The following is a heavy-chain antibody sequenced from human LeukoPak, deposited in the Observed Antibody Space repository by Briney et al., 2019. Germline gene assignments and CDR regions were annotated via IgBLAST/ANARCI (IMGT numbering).Heavy chain of an antibody. CDR3: ARDSGTTGEVKFDP. CDR2: INPSGGST. CDR1: GYTFTSYY. V-gene: IGHV1-2*02. D-gene: IGHD3-10*01. J-gene: IGHJ5*02. Sequence: GASVKVSCKASGYTFTSYYMHWVRQAPGQGLEWMGIINPSGGSTNYAQKFQGRVTMTRDTSISTAYMELGKLRSDDTAVYYCARDSGTTGEVKFDPWGQGTLVTVSS.